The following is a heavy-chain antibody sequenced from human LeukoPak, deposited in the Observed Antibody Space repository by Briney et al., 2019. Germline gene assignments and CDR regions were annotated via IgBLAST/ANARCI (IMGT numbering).Heavy chain of an antibody. Sequence: ASVKVSCKASGYTFTSYSISWVRQAPGQGLEWMGWISAYNGNTIYAQKVKGRVTMTTDTSTRTAYMELRSLNSDDAAVYYCARASYCSDGSCYSDYWGQGTLVTVSS. CDR1: GYTFTSYS. CDR3: ARASYCSDGSCYSDY. CDR2: ISAYNGNT. D-gene: IGHD2-15*01. V-gene: IGHV1-18*01. J-gene: IGHJ4*02.